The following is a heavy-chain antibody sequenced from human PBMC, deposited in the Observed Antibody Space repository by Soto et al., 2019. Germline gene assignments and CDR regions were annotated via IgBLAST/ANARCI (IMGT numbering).Heavy chain of an antibody. V-gene: IGHV4-61*01. J-gene: IGHJ6*02. CDR1: GDSVTSDSYF. D-gene: IGHD3-9*01. CDR3: ARDRGYDILTPYGMDV. CDR2: SYYSGYYSGST. Sequence: SETLSLTCTVSGDSVTSDSYFWSWIRQPPGKGLEWIGNSYYSGYYSGSTNHNPSLKSRVTVSVDTSKNQFSLKLRSVTTADTAVYYCARDRGYDILTPYGMDVWGQGTTVTVSS.